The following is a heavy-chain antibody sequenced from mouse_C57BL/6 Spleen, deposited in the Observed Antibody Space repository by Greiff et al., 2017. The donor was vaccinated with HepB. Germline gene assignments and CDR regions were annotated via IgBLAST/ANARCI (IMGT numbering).Heavy chain of an antibody. CDR2: IYPRSGNT. CDR1: GYTFTSYG. V-gene: IGHV1-81*01. Sequence: VQLVESGAELARPGASVKLSCKASGYTFTSYGISWVKQRTGQGLEWIGEIYPRSGNTYYNEKFKGKATLTADKSSSTAYMELRSLTSEDSAVYFCARWGNGYYAMDYWGQGTSVTVSS. CDR3: ARWGNGYYAMDY. J-gene: IGHJ4*01.